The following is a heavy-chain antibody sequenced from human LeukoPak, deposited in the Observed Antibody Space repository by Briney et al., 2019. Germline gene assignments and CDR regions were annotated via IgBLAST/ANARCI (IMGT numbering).Heavy chain of an antibody. Sequence: PGGSLRLSCAASGLTFSSYWMSWVRQAPGKGLEWVANIKQDGSEKYYVDSVKGRFTISRDNAKNSLYLQMNSLRAEDTAVYYCARGYYFDYWGQGTLVTVSS. V-gene: IGHV3-7*04. CDR3: ARGYYFDY. J-gene: IGHJ4*02. CDR1: GLTFSSYW. CDR2: IKQDGSEK.